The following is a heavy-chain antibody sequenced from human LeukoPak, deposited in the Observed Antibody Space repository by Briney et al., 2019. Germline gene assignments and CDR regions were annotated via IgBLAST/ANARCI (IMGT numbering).Heavy chain of an antibody. CDR1: GFTFDDYG. CDR3: ASYGSGSYYNDEATSDY. CDR2: ISSSGSTI. V-gene: IGHV3-48*03. D-gene: IGHD3-10*01. Sequence: PGGSLRLSCAASGFTFDDYGMNWVRQAPGKGLEWVSYISSSGSTIYYADSVKGRFTISRDNAKNSLYLQMNSLRAEDTAVYYCASYGSGSYYNDEATSDYWGQGTLVTVSS. J-gene: IGHJ4*02.